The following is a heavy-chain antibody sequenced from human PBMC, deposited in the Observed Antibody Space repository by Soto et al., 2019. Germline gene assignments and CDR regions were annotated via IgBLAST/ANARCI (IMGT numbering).Heavy chain of an antibody. CDR1: GGSISSYY. CDR3: ARHNYGSGSTYFDY. Sequence: QVQLQESGPGLVKPSETLSLTCTVSGGSISSYYWSWIRQPPGKGLEGIGYIYYSGSTNYNPSLKSRVTIAVDTSKNQCALKQNSMTAADTAGYYCARHNYGSGSTYFDYWGQGTLVTVSS. V-gene: IGHV4-59*08. D-gene: IGHD3-10*01. CDR2: IYYSGST. J-gene: IGHJ4*02.